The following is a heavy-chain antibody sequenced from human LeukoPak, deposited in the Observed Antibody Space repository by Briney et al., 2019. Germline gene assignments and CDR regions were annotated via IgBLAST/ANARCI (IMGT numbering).Heavy chain of an antibody. D-gene: IGHD3-3*01. CDR2: INAGNGNT. Sequence: ASVKVSCKASGYTFTSYAMHWVRQAPGQRLEWMGWINAGNGNTKYSQKFQGRVTITRDTSASTAYMELSSLRAEDTAVYYCASSYDFWTHFDYWGQGTLVTVSS. CDR3: ASSYDFWTHFDY. V-gene: IGHV1-3*01. J-gene: IGHJ4*02. CDR1: GYTFTSYA.